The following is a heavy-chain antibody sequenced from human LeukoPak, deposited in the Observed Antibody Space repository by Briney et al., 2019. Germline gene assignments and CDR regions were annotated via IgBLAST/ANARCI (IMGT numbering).Heavy chain of an antibody. Sequence: PGGSLRLSCAASGFTFSSYWIYWVRQAPGKGLVWVSRINNDGTTTNFAGSVKGRFTISRDNAKNSLYLQMNSLRAEDTAVYYCARPTYTAMDYWGQGTLVTVSS. CDR1: GFTFSSYW. D-gene: IGHD5-18*01. CDR3: ARPTYTAMDY. J-gene: IGHJ4*02. V-gene: IGHV3-74*01. CDR2: INNDGTTT.